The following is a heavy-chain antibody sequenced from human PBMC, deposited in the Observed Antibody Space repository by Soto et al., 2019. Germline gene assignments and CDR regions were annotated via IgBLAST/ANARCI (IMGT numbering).Heavy chain of an antibody. D-gene: IGHD2-2*01. V-gene: IGHV1-46*01. J-gene: IGHJ4*02. CDR1: GYTFTSYY. CDR3: ARDRCDTTSCYECDY. CDR2: INPSGGST. Sequence: QVQLVQSGAEVKKSGASVEVSCKASGYTFTSYYMHWVRQAPGQGLEWMGIINPSGGSTRFAQKFKGRVTLTRDTSTSTVYMELSSLRSDDTAVYYCARDRCDTTSCYECDYWGQGTLVTVSS.